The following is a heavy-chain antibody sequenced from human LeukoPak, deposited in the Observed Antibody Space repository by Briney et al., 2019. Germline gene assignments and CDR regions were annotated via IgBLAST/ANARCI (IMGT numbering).Heavy chain of an antibody. Sequence: PSETLSLTCTVSGGSISSGSYYWSWIRQPAGKGLEWIGRIYTSGSTNYNPSLKSRVTISVDTSKNQFSLKLSSVTAADTAVYYCARDVHPTGDYVWGSYRYTLGLLDYWGQGTLVTVSS. CDR1: GGSISSGSYY. CDR2: IYTSGST. D-gene: IGHD3-16*02. J-gene: IGHJ4*02. V-gene: IGHV4-61*02. CDR3: ARDVHPTGDYVWGSYRYTLGLLDY.